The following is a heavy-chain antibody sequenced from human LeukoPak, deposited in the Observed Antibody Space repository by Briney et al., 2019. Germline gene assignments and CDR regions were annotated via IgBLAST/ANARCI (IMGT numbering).Heavy chain of an antibody. CDR3: ATDLGGYVTYYYGMDV. J-gene: IGHJ6*02. CDR2: FDPEDGET. Sequence: ASVKVSCKVSGYTLTELSMHWVRQAPGKGLEWMGGFDPEDGETIYAQKFQGRVTMTEDTSTDTAYMELSSLRSVDTAVYYCATDLGGYVTYYYGMDVWGQGTTVTVSS. V-gene: IGHV1-24*01. D-gene: IGHD1-26*01. CDR1: GYTLTELS.